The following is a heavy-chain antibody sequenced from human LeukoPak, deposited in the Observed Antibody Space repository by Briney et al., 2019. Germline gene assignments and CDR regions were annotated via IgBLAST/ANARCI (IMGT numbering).Heavy chain of an antibody. J-gene: IGHJ4*02. V-gene: IGHV3-7*01. CDR2: INKDGSEK. D-gene: IGHD2-8*02. CDR3: ATYTQYFGAPGGADY. Sequence: GGSLRLSCAVSRFTFSDYWMRWVRQAPGKGLEWVAAINKDGSEKQYVGSVKGRFTISRDNAKNSVYLRMTSLGAEDTAVYYCATYTQYFGAPGGADYWGLGTLVTVSS. CDR1: RFTFSDYW.